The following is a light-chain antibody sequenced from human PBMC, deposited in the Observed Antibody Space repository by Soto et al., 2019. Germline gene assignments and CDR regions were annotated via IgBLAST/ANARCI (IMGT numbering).Light chain of an antibody. J-gene: IGLJ3*02. Sequence: QSVLTQPPSASGTPGQRVSISCSGSSSNIGRNTVNWYQQLPGTAPQLLIYRDNQRPSGVPDRLSASKSGTSASLAISGLQSEDEADYYCAVWDDSLNGRVFGGGTKLTVL. CDR1: SSNIGRNT. CDR2: RDN. V-gene: IGLV1-44*01. CDR3: AVWDDSLNGRV.